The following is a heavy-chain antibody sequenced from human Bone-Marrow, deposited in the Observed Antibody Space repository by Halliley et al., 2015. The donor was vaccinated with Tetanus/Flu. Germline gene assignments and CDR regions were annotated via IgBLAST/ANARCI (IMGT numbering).Heavy chain of an antibody. V-gene: IGHV4-59*01. CDR2: IYDRGNT. CDR1: GGSISSYY. J-gene: IGHJ4*02. D-gene: IGHD4-17*01. CDR3: ARDLGFNDYGEDALDY. Sequence: TLSLTCTVSGGSISSYYWSWIRQPPGKGLQWIGYIYDRGNTNYNPSLKSRVGISVDTSKNQVSLSLNSVTAADTAVYYCARDLGFNDYGEDALDYWGQGILVTVSS.